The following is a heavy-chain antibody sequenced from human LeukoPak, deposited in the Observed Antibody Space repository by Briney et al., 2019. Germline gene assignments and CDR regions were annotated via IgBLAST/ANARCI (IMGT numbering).Heavy chain of an antibody. V-gene: IGHV3-21*01. CDR2: ISSSSSYI. J-gene: IGHJ6*04. D-gene: IGHD6-13*01. Sequence: GGSLRLSCAASGFTFSSYSMNWVRQAPGKGLEWVSSISSSSSYIYYADSVKGRFTISRDNAKNSLYLQMNSLRAEDTAVYYCARDFKQQLVSFYYYGMDVWGKGTTVIVSS. CDR1: GFTFSSYS. CDR3: ARDFKQQLVSFYYYGMDV.